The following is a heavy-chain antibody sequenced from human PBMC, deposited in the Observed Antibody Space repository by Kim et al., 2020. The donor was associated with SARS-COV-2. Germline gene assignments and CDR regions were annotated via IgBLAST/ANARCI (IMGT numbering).Heavy chain of an antibody. CDR3: ARAGIAAAGIDLVMTERAFDY. V-gene: IGHV6-1*01. Sequence: SQTLSLTCAISGDSVSSNSAAWNWIRQSPSRGLEWLGRTYYRSKWYNDYAVSVKSRITINPDTSKNQFSLQLNSVTPEDTAVYYCARAGIAAAGIDLVMTERAFDYWGQGTLVTVSS. CDR1: GDSVSSNSAA. J-gene: IGHJ4*02. D-gene: IGHD6-13*01. CDR2: TYYRSKWYN.